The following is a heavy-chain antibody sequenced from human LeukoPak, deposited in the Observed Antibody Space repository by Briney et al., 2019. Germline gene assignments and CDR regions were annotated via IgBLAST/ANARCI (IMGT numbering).Heavy chain of an antibody. CDR1: GFTFSDYY. J-gene: IGHJ4*02. CDR3: ASSLGSSSGYDFDY. V-gene: IGHV3-11*01. D-gene: IGHD3-22*01. CDR2: ISSSGSTI. Sequence: GGSLRLSCAASGFTFSDYYMSWIRQAPGKGLEWVSYISSSGSTIYYADSVKGRFTIYRDNAKNSLYLQMNSLRAEDTAVYYCASSLGSSSGYDFDYWGQGTLVTVSS.